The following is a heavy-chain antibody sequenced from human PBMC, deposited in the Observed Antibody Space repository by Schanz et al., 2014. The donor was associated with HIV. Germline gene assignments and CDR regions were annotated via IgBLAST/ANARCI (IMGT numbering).Heavy chain of an antibody. D-gene: IGHD7-27*01. CDR3: ARGGRGDNYYYYGMDV. Sequence: QVQLVQSGAEVKKPGASVKVSCKASGYTFTSYGISWVRQAPGQGLEWMGWISVYNGNTKYARKFQGRVTMTTDTSTSTAYMELRSLRSDDTAVYYCARGGRGDNYYYYGMDVWGQGTTVTVS. CDR2: ISVYNGNT. CDR1: GYTFTSYG. V-gene: IGHV1-18*01. J-gene: IGHJ6*02.